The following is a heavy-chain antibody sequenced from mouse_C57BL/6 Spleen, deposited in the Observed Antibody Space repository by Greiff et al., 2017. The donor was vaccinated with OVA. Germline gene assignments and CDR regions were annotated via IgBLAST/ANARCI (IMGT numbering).Heavy chain of an antibody. CDR1: GYTFTSYW. V-gene: IGHV1-69*01. D-gene: IGHD1-1*01. J-gene: IGHJ3*01. CDR2: IDPSDSYT. Sequence: QVQLQQPGAELVMPGASVKLSCKASGYTFTSYWMHWVKQRPGQGLEWIGEIDPSDSYTNYNQKFKGKSTLTVDKSSSTSYMQLSSLTSEDSAVYYGANSYYGSSSFAYWGQGTLVTVSA. CDR3: ANSYYGSSSFAY.